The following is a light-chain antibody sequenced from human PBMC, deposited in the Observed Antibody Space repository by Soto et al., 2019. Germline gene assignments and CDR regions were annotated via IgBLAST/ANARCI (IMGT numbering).Light chain of an antibody. CDR2: AAS. Sequence: DIQLTQSPSFLSASVGDSVTITCRASQDISTYLAWYQQKPGKATKLLIYAASTLQSGVPSRFSGSGAGTEFTLTISSLQPEDFATYYCQDRNTYPFTFGPGTTVDIK. J-gene: IGKJ3*01. CDR1: QDISTY. CDR3: QDRNTYPFT. V-gene: IGKV1-9*01.